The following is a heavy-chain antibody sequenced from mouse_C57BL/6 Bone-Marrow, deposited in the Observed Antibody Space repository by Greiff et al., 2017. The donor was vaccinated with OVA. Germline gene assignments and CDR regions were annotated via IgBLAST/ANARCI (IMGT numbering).Heavy chain of an antibody. D-gene: IGHD1-1*01. CDR2: ISSGGSYT. CDR1: GFTFSSYG. CDR3: ARHVYSVVGY. V-gene: IGHV5-6*02. Sequence: EVKLVESGGDLVKPGGSLKLSCAASGFTFSSYGMSWVRQTPDKRLEWVATISSGGSYTYYPDSVKGRFTISRDNAKNTLYLQMSSLKSEDTAMYYCARHVYSVVGYWGQGTTLTVSS. J-gene: IGHJ2*01.